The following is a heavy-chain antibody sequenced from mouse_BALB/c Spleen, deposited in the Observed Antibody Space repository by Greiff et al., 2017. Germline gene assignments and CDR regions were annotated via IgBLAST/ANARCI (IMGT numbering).Heavy chain of an antibody. D-gene: IGHD2-14*01. CDR3: ARQGYRYDDGFAY. V-gene: IGHV5-12-2*01. Sequence: EVMLVESGGGLVQPGGSLKLSCAASGFTFSSYTMSWVRQTPEKRLEWVAYISNGGGSTYYPDTVKGQFTISRDNAKNTLYLQMSSLKSEDTAMYYCARQGYRYDDGFAYWGQGTLVTVSA. CDR2: ISNGGGST. CDR1: GFTFSSYT. J-gene: IGHJ3*01.